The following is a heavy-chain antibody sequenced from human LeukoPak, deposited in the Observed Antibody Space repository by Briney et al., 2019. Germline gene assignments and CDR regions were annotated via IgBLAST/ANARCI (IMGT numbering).Heavy chain of an antibody. V-gene: IGHV3-30*18. CDR1: GLIFSNYG. CDR3: AKDRPDIVVVPVAVRSLPLNGMDV. J-gene: IGHJ6*02. D-gene: IGHD2-2*01. Sequence: GGSLRLSCVASGLIFSNYGMHWVRQAPGKGLEWVATISYDGSNTYYVDSVKGRFTISRDNSKNTLYLQMNSLRPEDTAMYFCAKDRPDIVVVPVAVRSLPLNGMDVWGQGTSVTVSS. CDR2: ISYDGSNT.